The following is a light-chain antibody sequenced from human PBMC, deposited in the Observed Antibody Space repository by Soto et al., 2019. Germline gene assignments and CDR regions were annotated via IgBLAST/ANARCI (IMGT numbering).Light chain of an antibody. V-gene: IGKV1-27*01. CDR3: QKYNSAPLT. CDR1: QGISSY. Sequence: DIQMTQSPSSLSASVGDRVTITCRASQGISSYLAWYQQRPGKVPKLLIYAASTLQSGVPSRFSGSGSGTDFILTINSLQPEDVATYYCQKYNSAPLTFGGGTKVEIK. CDR2: AAS. J-gene: IGKJ4*01.